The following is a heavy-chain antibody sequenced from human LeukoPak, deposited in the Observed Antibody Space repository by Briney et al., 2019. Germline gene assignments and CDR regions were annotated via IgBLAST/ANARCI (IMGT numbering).Heavy chain of an antibody. J-gene: IGHJ3*02. CDR2: IWYDGSNK. CDR3: ARGIGRIAAAGPHAFDI. D-gene: IGHD6-13*01. Sequence: GGSLRLSCAASGFTFSSYGMHWVRQAPGKGLEWVAVIWYDGSNKYYVDSVKGRFTISRDNSKNTLYLQMNSLRAEDTAVYYCARGIGRIAAAGPHAFDIWGQGTMVTVSS. CDR1: GFTFSSYG. V-gene: IGHV3-33*01.